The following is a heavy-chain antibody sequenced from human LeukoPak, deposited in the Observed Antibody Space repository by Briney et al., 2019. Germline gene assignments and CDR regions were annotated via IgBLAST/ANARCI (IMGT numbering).Heavy chain of an antibody. J-gene: IGHJ4*02. D-gene: IGHD3-10*01. CDR1: GITLSNYS. Sequence: EGSLRLSCVVSGITLSNYSMSWVRQAPGKGLEWVSGISERGGSINYADSVRGRFIISRDTSKNTVYLKMDSMRVEDTAVYFCAKRGIVIRAVIIIGFHKEAYYFDYWGQGILVTVSS. CDR2: ISERGGSI. CDR3: AKRGIVIRAVIIIGFHKEAYYFDY. V-gene: IGHV3-23*01.